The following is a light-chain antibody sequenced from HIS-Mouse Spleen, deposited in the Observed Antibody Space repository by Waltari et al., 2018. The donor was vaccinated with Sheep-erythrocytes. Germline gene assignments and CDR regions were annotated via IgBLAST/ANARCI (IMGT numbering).Light chain of an antibody. J-gene: IGKJ4*01. CDR1: QDISKY. V-gene: IGKV1-33*01. CDR2: DAS. CDR3: QQYDNLLT. Sequence: DIQMTQSPSSLSAGDRVTITCQASQDISKYLNWYQQKPGKAPKLLIYDASNLETGVPSRFSGSGSGTDFTFTISSLQPEDIATYYCQQYDNLLTFGGGTKVEIK.